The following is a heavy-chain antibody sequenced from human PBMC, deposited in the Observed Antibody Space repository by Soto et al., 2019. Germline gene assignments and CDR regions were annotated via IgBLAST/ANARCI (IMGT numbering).Heavy chain of an antibody. CDR2: IYYSGRT. J-gene: IGHJ5*02. V-gene: IGHV4-59*01. Sequence: ETLSLTCTVYGGSISGYYWRWIRQPPGKGLEWIGYIYYSGRTNYNPSLKSRVTISVDTSKNQFSLKLSSVTAADTAVYYCARGYCSSTSCYIWDNWFDPWGQGTLVTVSS. D-gene: IGHD2-2*02. CDR3: ARGYCSSTSCYIWDNWFDP. CDR1: GGSISGYY.